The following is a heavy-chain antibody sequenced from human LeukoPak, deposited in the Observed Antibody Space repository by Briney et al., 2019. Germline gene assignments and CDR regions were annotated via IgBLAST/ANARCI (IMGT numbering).Heavy chain of an antibody. CDR2: INPDSGGT. J-gene: IGHJ4*02. CDR1: GYTFTGYY. D-gene: IGHD3-22*01. CDR3: ARDYYDSSGLVN. V-gene: IGHV1-2*06. Sequence: ASVKVSCKASGYTFTGYYMHWVRQAPGQGLEWMGRINPDSGGTNYAQKFRGRVTMTRDTSISTAYMELSRLRSDDTAVYYCARDYYDSSGLVNWGQGTLVTVSS.